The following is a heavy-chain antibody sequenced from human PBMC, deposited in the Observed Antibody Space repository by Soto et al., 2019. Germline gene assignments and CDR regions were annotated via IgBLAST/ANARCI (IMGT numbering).Heavy chain of an antibody. J-gene: IGHJ4*02. V-gene: IGHV1-3*01. Sequence: QVQLVQSGAEVKKPGASVKVSCKASGYTFTSYAMHWVRQAPGQRLEWMGWINAGNGNTKYSQKFQGRVTITRDTSASTAYMELSSLRSEDTAVYYCASGGGSHTIDYWGQGTLVTVSS. CDR1: GYTFTSYA. CDR2: INAGNGNT. D-gene: IGHD1-26*01. CDR3: ASGGGSHTIDY.